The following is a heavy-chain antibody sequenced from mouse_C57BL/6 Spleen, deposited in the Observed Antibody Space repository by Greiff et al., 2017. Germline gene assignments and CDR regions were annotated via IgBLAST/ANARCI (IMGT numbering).Heavy chain of an antibody. CDR2: IDPSDCYT. J-gene: IGHJ2*01. CDR3: ARSRFSYYYGSSLYYFDY. V-gene: IGHV1-50*01. CDR1: GYTFTSYW. D-gene: IGHD1-1*01. Sequence: VQLQQPGAELVKPGASVKLSCKASGYTFTSYWMQWVKQRPGQGLEWIGEIDPSDCYTNYNQKFKGKATLTVDTSSSTAYMQLISLTSEDSAVYYCARSRFSYYYGSSLYYFDYWGQGTTLTVSS.